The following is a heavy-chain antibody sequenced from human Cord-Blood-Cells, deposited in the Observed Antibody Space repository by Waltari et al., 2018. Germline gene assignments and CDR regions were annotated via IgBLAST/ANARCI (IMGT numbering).Heavy chain of an antibody. CDR2: INHSGST. D-gene: IGHD3-3*01. Sequence: QVQLQQWGAGLLKPSETLSLTGAVYGGSFSGYYWSWIRQPPGKGLEWIGEINHSGSTNYNPSLKSRVTISVDTSKNQFSLKLSSVTAADTAVYYCARGGSTMYYDFWSGYYDAFDIWGQGTMVTVSS. V-gene: IGHV4-34*01. CDR3: ARGGSTMYYDFWSGYYDAFDI. CDR1: GGSFSGYY. J-gene: IGHJ3*02.